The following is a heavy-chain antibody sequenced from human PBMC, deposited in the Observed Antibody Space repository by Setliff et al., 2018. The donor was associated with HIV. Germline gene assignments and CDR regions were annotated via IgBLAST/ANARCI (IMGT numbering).Heavy chain of an antibody. CDR1: GGSFSGYY. D-gene: IGHD6-19*01. CDR3: ARGVRDSSGWSSYYFDY. Sequence: PSETLSLTCAVYGGSFSGYYWSWVRQPPGKGLDWVGSIFHSGGIYYNPSLESRVTTSVDTSKKQFSLRLTSVTAADTAVYYCARGVRDSSGWSSYYFDYWGQGTLVTVSS. CDR2: IFHSGGI. V-gene: IGHV4-34*01. J-gene: IGHJ4*02.